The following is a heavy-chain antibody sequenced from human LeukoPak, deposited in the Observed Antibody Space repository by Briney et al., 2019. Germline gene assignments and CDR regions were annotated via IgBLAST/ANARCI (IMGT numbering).Heavy chain of an antibody. V-gene: IGHV1-8*03. Sequence: ASVKVSCKASGYTFTGYYMHWVRQAPGQGLEWMGWINPNSGNTGYAQKFQGRVTITRNTSISTAYMELSSLRSEDTAVYYCARIVGAIRAINWFDPWGQGTLVTVSS. CDR2: INPNSGNT. D-gene: IGHD1-26*01. CDR3: ARIVGAIRAINWFDP. J-gene: IGHJ5*02. CDR1: GYTFTGYY.